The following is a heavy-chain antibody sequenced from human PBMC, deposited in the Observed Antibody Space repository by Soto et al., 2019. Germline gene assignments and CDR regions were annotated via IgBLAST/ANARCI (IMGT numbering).Heavy chain of an antibody. Sequence: ASVKVSCKVSGGTVSSYGINWVRQAPGQGLEWMAMIIPIFGTTNYAQKLQGRVTISADESTSTAYMGLSSLRSEDTAVYYCARRYCSGGSCFEGSFDLWGQGTLVTVSS. D-gene: IGHD2-15*01. CDR3: ARRYCSGGSCFEGSFDL. V-gene: IGHV1-69*13. CDR1: GGTVSSYG. J-gene: IGHJ4*02. CDR2: IIPIFGTT.